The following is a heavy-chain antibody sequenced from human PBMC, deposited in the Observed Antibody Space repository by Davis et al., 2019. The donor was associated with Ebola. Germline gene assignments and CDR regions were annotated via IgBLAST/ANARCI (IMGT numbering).Heavy chain of an antibody. CDR2: IFSDESTT. D-gene: IGHD1-26*01. V-gene: IGHV3-74*01. CDR1: GFSFSAYW. J-gene: IGHJ4*02. Sequence: GESLKISCAASGFSFSAYWIHWVRQVPGKGLVWVSRIFSDESTTNYADSVKGRFTISRDNAKNTLFLQMNSLRVDDTAVYYCARGLSGTYGFDYWGQGTLVTVSS. CDR3: ARGLSGTYGFDY.